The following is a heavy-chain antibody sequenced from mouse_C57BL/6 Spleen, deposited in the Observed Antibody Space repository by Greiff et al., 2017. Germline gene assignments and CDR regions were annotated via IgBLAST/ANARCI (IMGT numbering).Heavy chain of an antibody. CDR2: IDPSDSYT. J-gene: IGHJ3*01. D-gene: IGHD2-4*01. CDR3: ARGGEYDYDWFAY. CDR1: GYTFTSYW. Sequence: QVQLQQPGAELVMPGASVKLSCKASGYTFTSYWMHWVKQRPGQGLEWIGEIDPSDSYTNYNQKFKGKSTLTVDKSSSTAYMQLSSLTSEDSAVYYCARGGEYDYDWFAYWGQGTLVTVSA. V-gene: IGHV1-69*01.